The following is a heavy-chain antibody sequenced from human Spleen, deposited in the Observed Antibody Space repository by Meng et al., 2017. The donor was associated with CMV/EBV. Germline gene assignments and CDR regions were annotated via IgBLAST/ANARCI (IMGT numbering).Heavy chain of an antibody. CDR2: IHYDGTYK. Sequence: GESLKISCAASGFTFRSYGMHWVRQAPGKGLEWVAFIHYDGTYKNYAESVEGRFTVSRDNSKNTLYLQMNSLRAEDTAVYYCARVERQQLVFDYWGQGTLVTVSS. D-gene: IGHD6-13*01. V-gene: IGHV3-30*02. J-gene: IGHJ4*02. CDR1: GFTFRSYG. CDR3: ARVERQQLVFDY.